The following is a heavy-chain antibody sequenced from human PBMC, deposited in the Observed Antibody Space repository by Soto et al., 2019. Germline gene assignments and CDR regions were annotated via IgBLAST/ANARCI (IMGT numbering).Heavy chain of an antibody. CDR3: ARSGGYDILTGYYITYYFDY. CDR2: IYYSGST. J-gene: IGHJ4*02. V-gene: IGHV4-59*01. D-gene: IGHD3-9*01. Sequence: SETLSLTCTVSGGSISSYYWSWIRQPPGKGLEWIGYIYYSGSTNYNPSLKSRVTISVDTSKNQFSLKLSSVTAADTAVYYCARSGGYDILTGYYITYYFDYWGQGTLVTVSS. CDR1: GGSISSYY.